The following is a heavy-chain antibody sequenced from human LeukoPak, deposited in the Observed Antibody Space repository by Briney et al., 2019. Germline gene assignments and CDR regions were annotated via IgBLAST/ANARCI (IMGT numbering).Heavy chain of an antibody. CDR2: MNPNSGNT. Sequence: ASVKVSCKASGYTFTSYDINWVRQATGQGLEGMGWMNPNSGNTGYAQKFQGRVTMTRNTSISTAYMELSSLRSEDTAVYYCARGGRDQQPNEPRYDFWDYYMDVWGKGTTVTVSS. CDR1: GYTFTSYD. J-gene: IGHJ6*03. CDR3: ARGGRDQQPNEPRYDFWDYYMDV. D-gene: IGHD3-3*01. V-gene: IGHV1-8*01.